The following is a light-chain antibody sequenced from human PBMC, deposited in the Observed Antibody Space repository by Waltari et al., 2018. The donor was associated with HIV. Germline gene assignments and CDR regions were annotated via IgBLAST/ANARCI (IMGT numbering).Light chain of an antibody. CDR3: SSYTSSSTPWV. J-gene: IGLJ2*01. CDR1: SSDVGGYNH. V-gene: IGLV2-14*03. Sequence: QSALTPPASVSGSPGQSITISCTGTSSDVGGYNHVPWYQHHPGKAPQLMIYDVSNRPSGVSNRFSGSKSGNTASLTISGLQAEDEADYYCSSYTSSSTPWVFGGGTKLTVL. CDR2: DVS.